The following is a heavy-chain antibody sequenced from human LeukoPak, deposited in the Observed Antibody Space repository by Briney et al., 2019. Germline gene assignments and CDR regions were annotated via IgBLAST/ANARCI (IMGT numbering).Heavy chain of an antibody. CDR2: ISSSSSYI. D-gene: IGHD3-22*01. CDR3: ARDYYDSSGYFDY. Sequence: GGSLRLSCAASGFTFSSYSMSWVRQAPGKGLEWVSSISSSSSYIYYADSVKGRFTISRDNAKNSLYLQMNSLRAEDTAVYYCARDYYDSSGYFDYWGQGTLVTVSS. J-gene: IGHJ4*02. V-gene: IGHV3-21*01. CDR1: GFTFSSYS.